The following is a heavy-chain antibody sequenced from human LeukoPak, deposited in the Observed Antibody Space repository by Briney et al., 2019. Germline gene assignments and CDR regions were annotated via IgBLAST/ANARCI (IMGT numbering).Heavy chain of an antibody. V-gene: IGHV4-39*07. J-gene: IGHJ5*02. CDR1: AGSLSNINSY. CDR3: ARDFLYDFWSGYYTGWFDP. CDR2: IYYSGST. Sequence: SETLPLTSILPAGSLSNINSYCGFLRPPPGNALESIGYIYYSGSTYYSPSLKSRVTISVHTSKIRFSLTLSSVTAADTAVYYCARDFLYDFWSGYYTGWFDPWGQGTLVTVSS. D-gene: IGHD3-3*01.